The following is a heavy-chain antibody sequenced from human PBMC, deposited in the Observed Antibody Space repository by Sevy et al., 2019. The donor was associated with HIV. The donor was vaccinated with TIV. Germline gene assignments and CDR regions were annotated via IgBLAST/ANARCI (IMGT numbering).Heavy chain of an antibody. V-gene: IGHV4-34*01. CDR2: INHSGST. CDR3: AKHCSGTTCSHAFDI. CDR1: GGSFSGYY. D-gene: IGHD2-2*01. Sequence: SETLSLTCAVYGGSFSGYYWSWIRQPPGKGLEWVGEINHSGSTNYNPSLKSRVTISVDTSKNQFSLKLSSVTAADTAVYYCAKHCSGTTCSHAFDIWGQGTMVTVSS. J-gene: IGHJ3*02.